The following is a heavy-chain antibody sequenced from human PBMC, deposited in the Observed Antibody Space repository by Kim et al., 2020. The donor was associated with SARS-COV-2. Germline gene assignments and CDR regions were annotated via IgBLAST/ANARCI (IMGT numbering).Heavy chain of an antibody. CDR3: ARDVRIQLWLYYYGMDV. V-gene: IGHV3-30*04. D-gene: IGHD5-18*01. Sequence: GGSLRLSCAASGFTLSSYAMHWVRQAPGKGLEWVAVISYDGSNKYYADSVKGRFTISRDNSKNTLYLQMNSLRAEDTAVYYCARDVRIQLWLYYYGMDV. CDR1: GFTLSSYA. J-gene: IGHJ6*01. CDR2: ISYDGSNK.